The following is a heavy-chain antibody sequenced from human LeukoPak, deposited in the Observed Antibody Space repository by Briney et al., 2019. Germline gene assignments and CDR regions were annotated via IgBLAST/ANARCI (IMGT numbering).Heavy chain of an antibody. CDR3: ARATAMVTDAFDI. J-gene: IGHJ3*02. CDR2: MNPNSGNT. V-gene: IGHV1-8*01. D-gene: IGHD5-18*01. CDR1: GYTFTSYD. Sequence: ASVKVSCKASGYTFTSYDINWVRQATGQGLEWMGWMNPNSGNTGYAQKFQGRVTMTRNTSISTAYMELSSLRSEDTAVYYCARATAMVTDAFDIWGQGTMVTVSS.